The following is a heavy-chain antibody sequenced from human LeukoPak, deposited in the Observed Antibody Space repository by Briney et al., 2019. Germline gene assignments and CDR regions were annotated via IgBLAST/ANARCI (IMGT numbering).Heavy chain of an antibody. V-gene: IGHV3-48*04. Sequence: GGSLRLSCAASGFTFSNCSMNWVRQAPGKGLEWGSYIGFTGTIYYADSVKGRFTISRDNAKNSLYLQMNSLRAEDTAVYYCASGYYFDYWGQGTLVTVSS. CDR3: ASGYYFDY. CDR2: IGFTGTI. J-gene: IGHJ4*02. D-gene: IGHD3-10*01. CDR1: GFTFSNCS.